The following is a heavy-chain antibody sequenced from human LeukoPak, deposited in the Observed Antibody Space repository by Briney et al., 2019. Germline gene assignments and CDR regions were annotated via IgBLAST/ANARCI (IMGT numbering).Heavy chain of an antibody. J-gene: IGHJ5*02. V-gene: IGHV3-30*04. D-gene: IGHD3-16*02. CDR3: ARDSAYDYVWGSYRYPYNWFDP. Sequence: PGGFLRLSCAASGFTFSSYAMHWVRQAPGKGLEWVAVISYDGSNKYYADSVKGRFTISRDNSKNTLYLQMNNLRAEDTAVYYCARDSAYDYVWGSYRYPYNWFDPWGQGTLVTVSS. CDR2: ISYDGSNK. CDR1: GFTFSSYA.